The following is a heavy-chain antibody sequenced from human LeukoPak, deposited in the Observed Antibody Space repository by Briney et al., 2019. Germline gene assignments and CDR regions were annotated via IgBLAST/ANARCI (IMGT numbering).Heavy chain of an antibody. CDR3: AKTLSSGWSGKYYFDY. CDR1: GFTFSTYA. Sequence: GGSLRLTCAASGFTFSTYAISWVRQAPGKGLECFSGISGNGDNTYYADSVKGRSTIYRDNSKSRLSLQMNSLRAEDTAVYYCAKTLSSGWSGKYYFDYWGQGTLVSVSS. D-gene: IGHD6-19*01. J-gene: IGHJ4*02. V-gene: IGHV3-23*01. CDR2: ISGNGDNT.